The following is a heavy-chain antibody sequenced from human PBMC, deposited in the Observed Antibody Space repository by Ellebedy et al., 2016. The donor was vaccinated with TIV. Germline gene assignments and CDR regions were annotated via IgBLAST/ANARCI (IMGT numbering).Heavy chain of an antibody. D-gene: IGHD6-19*01. CDR3: ARLFAVADKRGGY. CDR2: ISHSGST. V-gene: IGHV4-4*02. CDR1: AGSINNYNW. Sequence: SCTVSAGSINNYNWWSWVRQPPGKGLEWIGEISHSGSTTYTPSLKSRVTISMDKSKNQFSLKLTSVTAADTAVYYCARLFAVADKRGGYWGQGTLVTVSS. J-gene: IGHJ4*02.